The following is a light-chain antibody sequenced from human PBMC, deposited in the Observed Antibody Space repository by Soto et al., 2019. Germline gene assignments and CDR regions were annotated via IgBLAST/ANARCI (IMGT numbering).Light chain of an antibody. CDR1: SSNIGSNP. CDR3: AVWDYSLNGRV. CDR2: SDD. Sequence: QSVLTQPPSASGTPGQRGTISCSGSSSNIGSNPVNWYQQRPGTAPKLLIYSDDQRPAGVPDRFSGSKSGTSASLAISGLQSEDEDNYYCAVWDYSLNGRVFGGGTKLTVL. J-gene: IGLJ3*02. V-gene: IGLV1-44*01.